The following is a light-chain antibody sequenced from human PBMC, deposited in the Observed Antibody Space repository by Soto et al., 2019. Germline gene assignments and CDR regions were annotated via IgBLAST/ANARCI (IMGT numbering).Light chain of an antibody. J-gene: IGLJ1*01. Sequence: QSVLTQPPSISGAPGQRVTISCTGSSSNIGAGSDVHWYHQLPGTAPKLLIYGNTNRPSGVPDRFSRSKSGTSASLAIAGLQTEDEGDYYCQTYDSSLSGLYVFGTGTKVTVL. CDR3: QTYDSSLSGLYV. CDR1: SSNIGAGSD. V-gene: IGLV1-40*01. CDR2: GNT.